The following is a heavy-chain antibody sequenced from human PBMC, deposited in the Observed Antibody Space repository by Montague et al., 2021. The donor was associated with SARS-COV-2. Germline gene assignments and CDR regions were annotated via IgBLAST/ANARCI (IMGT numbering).Heavy chain of an antibody. D-gene: IGHD1-1*01. Sequence: SETLSLTCGVSGGSIAGYYWSWIRQPPGKGLEWIGYVHYTGSTKYNPSLKTRVTLSLDTPKNHFSLRLNSVTAADTAVYYCARAQNICFIANCVNYFDLWGLGALVSVSS. V-gene: IGHV4-59*01. CDR2: VHYTGST. CDR1: GGSIAGYY. J-gene: IGHJ4*02. CDR3: ARAQNICFIANCVNYFDL.